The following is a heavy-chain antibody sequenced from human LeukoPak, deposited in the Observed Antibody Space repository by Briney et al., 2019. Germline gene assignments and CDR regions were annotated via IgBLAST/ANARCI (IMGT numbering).Heavy chain of an antibody. D-gene: IGHD3-10*01. J-gene: IGHJ4*02. Sequence: GGSLRLSCAASGFTVSSNYMSWVRQAPGKGLEWVSVIYSGGSTYYADSVKGRFTISRDNSKNTLYLQMNSLRAEDTAVYYCARELLWFGELLWRRMVDYWGQGTLVTVSS. CDR3: ARELLWFGELLWRRMVDY. CDR1: GFTVSSNY. CDR2: IYSGGST. V-gene: IGHV3-53*05.